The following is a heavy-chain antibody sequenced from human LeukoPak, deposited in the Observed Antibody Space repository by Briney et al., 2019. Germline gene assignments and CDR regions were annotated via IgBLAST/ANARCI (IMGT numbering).Heavy chain of an antibody. V-gene: IGHV4-39*07. J-gene: IGHJ4*02. CDR3: AREGPTGGYFDY. D-gene: IGHD7-27*01. CDR1: GGSISSSSYY. CDR2: IYYSGST. Sequence: SETLSLTCTVSGGSISSSSYYWGWIRQPPGKGLEWIGSIYYSGSTYYNPSLKSRVTISVDTSKNQFSLKLSSVTAADTAVYYCAREGPTGGYFDYWGQGTLVTVSS.